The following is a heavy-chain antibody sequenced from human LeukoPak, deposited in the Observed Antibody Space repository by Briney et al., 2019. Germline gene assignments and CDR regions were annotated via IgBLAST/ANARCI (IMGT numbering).Heavy chain of an antibody. CDR2: IYSGGST. Sequence: PGGSLRLSCAASGFTVSSSYMSWVRQTPGKGLEWVSVIYSGGSTYYGDSVKGRFTISRDNSKNTVFLQMNSLRAEDTAVYYCTRLELEPPNPDYWGQGTLVTVSS. V-gene: IGHV3-53*01. CDR1: GFTVSSSY. CDR3: TRLELEPPNPDY. D-gene: IGHD1-7*01. J-gene: IGHJ4*02.